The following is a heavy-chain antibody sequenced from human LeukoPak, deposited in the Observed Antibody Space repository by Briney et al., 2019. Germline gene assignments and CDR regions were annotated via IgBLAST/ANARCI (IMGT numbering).Heavy chain of an antibody. CDR1: GFTFSTYS. J-gene: IGHJ3*02. Sequence: GGSLRLSCAASGFTFSTYSMSWVRPAPGKGLEWVSSIISSGYIYYADSVKGRFTISRDNAKNSLYLQNNSLRAEDTAVYYCATDRLSGSHDAFDIWGQGTMVTVSS. CDR2: IISSGYI. CDR3: ATDRLSGSHDAFDI. D-gene: IGHD3-10*01. V-gene: IGHV3-21*01.